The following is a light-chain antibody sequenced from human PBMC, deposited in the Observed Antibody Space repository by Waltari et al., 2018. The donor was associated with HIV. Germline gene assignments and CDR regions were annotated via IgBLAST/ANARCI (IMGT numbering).Light chain of an antibody. CDR2: DHD. V-gene: IGLV1-51*01. Sequence: QSVLTQPPSVSAAPGQKVSISCPGSSSNIGKSYVSWYQHLPGAAPTVLIFDHDQRPSWIPDLVSGSNSGSSATLGITGLQSGDEADYYCGTWDYGLSVYVFGTGTRVTVL. CDR3: GTWDYGLSVYV. CDR1: SSNIGKSY. J-gene: IGLJ1*01.